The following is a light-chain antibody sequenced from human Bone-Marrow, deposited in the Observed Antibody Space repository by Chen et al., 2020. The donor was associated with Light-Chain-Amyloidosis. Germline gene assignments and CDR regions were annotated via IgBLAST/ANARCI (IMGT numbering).Light chain of an antibody. CDR1: DLPTKY. J-gene: IGLJ2*01. CDR3: QSADSSGTYEVI. V-gene: IGLV3-25*03. CDR2: RDT. Sequence: SYELTQPPSVSVSPGQTARITCSGDDLPTKYAYWYQQKPGQAPVLVIHRDTERPSGISERFSCSSSRTTATFTISGVQAEDEADYHCQSADSSGTYEVIFGGGTKLTVL.